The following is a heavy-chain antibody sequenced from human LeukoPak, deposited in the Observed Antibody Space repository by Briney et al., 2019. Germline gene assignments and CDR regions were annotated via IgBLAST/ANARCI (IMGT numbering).Heavy chain of an antibody. CDR1: GGSISSSSYY. CDR2: IYYSGST. D-gene: IGHD2-8*01. J-gene: IGHJ6*02. Sequence: SETLSLTCTVSGGSISSSSYYWGWIRQPPGKGLEWIGSIYYSGSTNYNPSLKSRVTISVDTSKNQFSLKLSSVTAADTAVYYCARTAYRNGMDVWGQGTTVTVS. V-gene: IGHV4-39*07. CDR3: ARTAYRNGMDV.